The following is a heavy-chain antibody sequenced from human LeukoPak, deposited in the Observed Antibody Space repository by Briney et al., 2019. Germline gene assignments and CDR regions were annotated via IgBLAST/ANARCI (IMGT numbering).Heavy chain of an antibody. D-gene: IGHD1-1*01. V-gene: IGHV1-18*01. CDR1: GYTFTSYG. J-gene: IGHJ3*02. CDR3: ARGNWNDVPDDAFDI. Sequence: ASVKVSCKASGYTFTSYGISWVRQAPGQGLEWMGWISAYNGNTNYAQKLQGRVTMTTDTSTSTAYMELRSLRSDDTAVYYCARGNWNDVPDDAFDIWGQGTMVTVSS. CDR2: ISAYNGNT.